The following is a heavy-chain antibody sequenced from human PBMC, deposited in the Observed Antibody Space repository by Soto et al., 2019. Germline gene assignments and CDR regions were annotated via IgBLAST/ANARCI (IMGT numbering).Heavy chain of an antibody. D-gene: IGHD6-13*01. J-gene: IGHJ6*02. Sequence: KASETLSLTCTVSGGSISSYYWSWIRQPPGKGLEWIGYIYYSGSTNYNPSLKSRVTISVDTSKNQFSLKLSSVTAADTAVYYCARGRYSSSWYVSYYYYGMDVWGPGTTVTVSS. V-gene: IGHV4-59*01. CDR3: ARGRYSSSWYVSYYYYGMDV. CDR2: IYYSGST. CDR1: GGSISSYY.